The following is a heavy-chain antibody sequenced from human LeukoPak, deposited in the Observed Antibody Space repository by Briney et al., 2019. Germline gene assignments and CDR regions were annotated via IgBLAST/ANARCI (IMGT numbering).Heavy chain of an antibody. D-gene: IGHD2-2*01. CDR3: ARDRGGYCSSTSCYGSFWFDP. Sequence: GASVKVSCKASEYTCTGYYMHWVRQAPGQGLEWMGWINPNSGGTNYAQKFQGWVTMTRDTSISTAYMELSRLRSDDTAVYYCARDRGGYCSSTSCYGSFWFDPWGQGTLVTVSS. V-gene: IGHV1-2*04. CDR1: EYTCTGYY. CDR2: INPNSGGT. J-gene: IGHJ5*02.